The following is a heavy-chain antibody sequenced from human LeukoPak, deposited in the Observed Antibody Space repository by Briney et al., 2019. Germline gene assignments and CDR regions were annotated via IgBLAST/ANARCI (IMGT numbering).Heavy chain of an antibody. CDR3: ASGMVTKDYYFDY. CDR2: ISSSSSTI. D-gene: IGHD5-18*01. CDR1: GFTFSSYS. V-gene: IGHV3-48*01. Sequence: PGGSLRPSCAASGFTFSSYSMNWVRQAPGKGLEWVSYISSSSSTIYYADSVKGRFTISRDNAKNSLYLQMNSLRAEDTAVYYCASGMVTKDYYFDYWGQGTLVTVSS. J-gene: IGHJ4*02.